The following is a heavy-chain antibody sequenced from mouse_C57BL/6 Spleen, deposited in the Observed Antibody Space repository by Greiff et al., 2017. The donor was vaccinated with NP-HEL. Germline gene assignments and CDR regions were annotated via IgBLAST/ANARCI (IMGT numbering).Heavy chain of an antibody. D-gene: IGHD1-1*01. J-gene: IGHJ3*01. CDR1: GYAFSSSW. Sequence: QVQLQQSGPELVKPGASVKISCKASGYAFSSSWMNWVKQRPGKGLEWIGRIYPGDGDTNYNGKFKGKATLTADKSSSTAYMQLSSLTSEDSAVYFCANQPTVVAPGFAYWGQGTLVTVSA. CDR3: ANQPTVVAPGFAY. V-gene: IGHV1-82*01. CDR2: IYPGDGDT.